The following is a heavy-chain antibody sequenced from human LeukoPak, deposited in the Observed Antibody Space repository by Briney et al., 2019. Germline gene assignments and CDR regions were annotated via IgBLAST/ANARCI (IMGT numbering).Heavy chain of an antibody. V-gene: IGHV3-23*01. D-gene: IGHD4-17*01. J-gene: IGHJ6*03. CDR3: ASYGVYYYMDV. Sequence: GGSLRLSCAGSGFNLRSNAMSWVRQAPGKGLEWVSAISGSGGSTYYADSVKGRFTISRDNSKNTLYLQMNSLRAEDTAVYYCASYGVYYYMDVWGKGTTVTISS. CDR1: GFNLRSNA. CDR2: ISGSGGST.